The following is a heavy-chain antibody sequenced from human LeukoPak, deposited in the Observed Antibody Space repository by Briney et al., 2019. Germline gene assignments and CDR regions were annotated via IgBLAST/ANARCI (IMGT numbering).Heavy chain of an antibody. V-gene: IGHV3-9*01. D-gene: IGHD3-10*01. CDR1: GFTFDDYA. J-gene: IGHJ3*02. Sequence: GGSLRLSCAASGFTFDDYAMHWVRQAPGKGLEWVSGISWNSGSIGYADSVKGRFTISRDNAKNSLYLQMNGLRAEDAALYYCAKVVSPLWFGEVAFDIWGQGTMVTVSS. CDR2: ISWNSGSI. CDR3: AKVVSPLWFGEVAFDI.